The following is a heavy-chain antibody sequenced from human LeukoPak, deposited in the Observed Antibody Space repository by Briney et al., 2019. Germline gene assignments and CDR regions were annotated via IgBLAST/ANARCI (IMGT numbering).Heavy chain of an antibody. Sequence: GGSLRLSCAASGFTFSDYYMSWIRQAPGKGLEWVSYISSSSSYTNYADSVKGRFTISRDNAKNSLYLQMNSLRAEDTAVYYCARAAAVCYYYGMDVWGKGTTVTVSS. V-gene: IGHV3-11*06. CDR3: ARAAAVCYYYGMDV. CDR2: ISSSSSYT. J-gene: IGHJ6*04. D-gene: IGHD6-13*01. CDR1: GFTFSDYY.